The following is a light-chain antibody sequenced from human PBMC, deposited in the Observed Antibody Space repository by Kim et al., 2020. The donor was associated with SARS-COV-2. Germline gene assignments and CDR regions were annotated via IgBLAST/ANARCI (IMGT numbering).Light chain of an antibody. CDR1: QRVSTN. CDR3: QQYDNCART. V-gene: IGKV3D-15*01. J-gene: IGKJ1*01. CDR2: GAF. Sequence: EIVLTQSPATLSVSPGESVTLSCRASQRVSTNLAWYQQKPGQGPRLLMFGAFTRATGIPARFSGSGSGTEFTLTISSLQSEDFAVYYCQQYDNCARTFGQGTKVESK.